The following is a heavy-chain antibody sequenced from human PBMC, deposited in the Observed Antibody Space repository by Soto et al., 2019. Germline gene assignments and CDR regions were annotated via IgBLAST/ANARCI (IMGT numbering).Heavy chain of an antibody. CDR1: GDYIHVGGYY. CDR2: IYYTGKT. J-gene: IGHJ5*02. CDR3: GRDLTSNANCIDP. V-gene: IGHV4-30-4*01. Sequence: SETLSLTCSVSGDYIHVGGYYWTWIRQRPGKGLEWMGYIYYTGKTCYNPSLESRLTMSVDRSKNQFSLRLTSVTAADTAVYFCGRDLTSNANCIDPWGQGTLVTVSS. D-gene: IGHD2-2*01.